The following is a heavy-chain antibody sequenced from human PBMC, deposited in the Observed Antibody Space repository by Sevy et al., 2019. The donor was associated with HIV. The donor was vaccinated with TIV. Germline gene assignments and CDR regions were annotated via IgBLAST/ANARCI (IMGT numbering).Heavy chain of an antibody. Sequence: GGSLRLSCAASGFTFSSYSMNWVRQAPGKGLEWVSYISSSSSTIYYADSVEGRFTISRDNAKNSLYLQMNSLRDEDTAVYYCARHPYYDSSGYVDYWGQGTLVTVSS. CDR3: ARHPYYDSSGYVDY. CDR1: GFTFSSYS. CDR2: ISSSSSTI. D-gene: IGHD3-22*01. V-gene: IGHV3-48*02. J-gene: IGHJ4*02.